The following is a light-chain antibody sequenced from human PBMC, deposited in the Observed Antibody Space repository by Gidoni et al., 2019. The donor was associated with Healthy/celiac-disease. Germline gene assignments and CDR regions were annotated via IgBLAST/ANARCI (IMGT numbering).Light chain of an antibody. Sequence: DIQMTQSPSTLSASVGARVTITCRSSQRSSSWLAWYRQKPGKAPKLLIYKASSLESGVPSRVSCSGSGTEFTLTISSLQPDDFATYYCQQYNSYSYTFGQGTKLEIK. CDR2: KAS. CDR1: QRSSSW. J-gene: IGKJ2*01. CDR3: QQYNSYSYT. V-gene: IGKV1-5*03.